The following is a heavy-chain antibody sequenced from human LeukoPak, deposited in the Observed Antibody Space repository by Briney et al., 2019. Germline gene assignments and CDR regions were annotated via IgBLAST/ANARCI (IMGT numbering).Heavy chain of an antibody. D-gene: IGHD5-12*01. CDR1: RFTFSTNA. V-gene: IGHV3-23*01. Sequence: GGSLRLSCAASRFTFSTNAMSWVRQAPGKGLEWVSAISGNGGRTYYADSVKGRFTISRDNSKGTLYLQMNSLRAEDTAVYYCAKSRLVDVVATSIDYWGQGTLVTVSS. CDR3: AKSRLVDVVATSIDY. CDR2: ISGNGGRT. J-gene: IGHJ4*02.